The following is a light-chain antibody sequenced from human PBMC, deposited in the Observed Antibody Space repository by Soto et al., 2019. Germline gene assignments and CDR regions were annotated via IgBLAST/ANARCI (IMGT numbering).Light chain of an antibody. V-gene: IGKV3-15*01. Sequence: EIVMTQSPATLSLSPGERATLSCRASQSVGSSLAWYQQEPGQAPRLLIYGASTRATGIPARFSGSGAWTEFTLTISSLQSEDFAVYYCQQYKNWPPLTFGQGTRLEIK. CDR3: QQYKNWPPLT. CDR1: QSVGSS. CDR2: GAS. J-gene: IGKJ5*01.